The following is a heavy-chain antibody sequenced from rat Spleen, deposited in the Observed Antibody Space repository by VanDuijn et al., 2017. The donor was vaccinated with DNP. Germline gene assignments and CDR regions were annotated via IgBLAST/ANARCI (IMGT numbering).Heavy chain of an antibody. CDR2: ISYSGST. CDR1: DYSITNNY. J-gene: IGHJ4*01. V-gene: IGHV3-1*01. D-gene: IGHD1-12*01. Sequence: EVQLQESGPGLVKPSQSLSLTCSVTDYSITNNYWGWIRKFPGNKMEWIGHISYSGSTSYNPSLKSRISITRDTSKNQFFLQLNSVTTEDTATYYCARSLFTMMHVMDAWGQGASVTVSS. CDR3: ARSLFTMMHVMDA.